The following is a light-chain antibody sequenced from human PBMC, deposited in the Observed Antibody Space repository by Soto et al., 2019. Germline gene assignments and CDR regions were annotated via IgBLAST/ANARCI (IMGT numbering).Light chain of an antibody. J-gene: IGLJ3*02. CDR2: ENN. V-gene: IGLV1-51*02. CDR3: GTLDSSLSAGV. CDR1: SSNIGNNY. Sequence: QSVLTQPPSVSAAPGQKVTISCSGSSSNIGNNYLSWYQQLPGTAPKLLIYENNKRPSGIPDRFSGSKSGTSATLGITGLQTGDEADYCGTLDSSLSAGVFGEGTTLPVL.